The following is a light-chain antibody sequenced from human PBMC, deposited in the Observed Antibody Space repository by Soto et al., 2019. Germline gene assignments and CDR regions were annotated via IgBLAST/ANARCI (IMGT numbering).Light chain of an antibody. J-gene: IGLJ1*01. CDR2: INSDGSH. CDR1: SEYSNYA. V-gene: IGLV4-69*01. CDR3: QTWGTGIQV. Sequence: QLVLTQSPSASASLGASVKLTCTLNSEYSNYAIAWHQQQPEKGPRYLMWINSDGSHSKGDGIPDRFSGSSSGAERYLTISSLQSEDEADYYCQTWGTGIQVFGTGTKLTVL.